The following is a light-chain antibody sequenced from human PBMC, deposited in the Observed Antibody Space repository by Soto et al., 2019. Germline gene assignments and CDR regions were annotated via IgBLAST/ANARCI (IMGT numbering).Light chain of an antibody. CDR3: QKYDSAPLT. CDR2: AAY. J-gene: IGKJ4*01. Sequence: DIQMTQSPSSLSASVGDRVTISCRASQSITSYLNWYQQKAGKAPKVLIYAAYSLQSGVPSRFSGSGSGTDFTLTISSLQPEDVATYYCQKYDSAPLTFGGGTKVEIK. V-gene: IGKV1-39*01. CDR1: QSITSY.